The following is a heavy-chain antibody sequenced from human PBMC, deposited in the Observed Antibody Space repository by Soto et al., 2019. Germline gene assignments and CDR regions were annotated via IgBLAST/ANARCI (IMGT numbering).Heavy chain of an antibody. CDR3: ARDRTGTIFGVVRRYESDYYYYYGMDV. V-gene: IGHV3-21*01. CDR1: GFTFSSYS. J-gene: IGHJ6*02. CDR2: ISSSSSYI. Sequence: PGGSLRLSCAASGFTFSSYSMNWVRQAPGKGLEWVSSISSSSSYIYYADSVKGRFTISRDNAKNSLYLQMNSLRAEDTAVYYCARDRTGTIFGVVRRYESDYYYYYGMDVWGQGTTVTVSS. D-gene: IGHD3-3*01.